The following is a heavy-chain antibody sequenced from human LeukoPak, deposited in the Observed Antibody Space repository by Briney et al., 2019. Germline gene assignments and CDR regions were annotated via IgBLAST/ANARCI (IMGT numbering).Heavy chain of an antibody. CDR3: AKKRWLSRAFDY. CDR2: IWYDGSNK. CDR1: GFTFSSYG. V-gene: IGHV3-33*06. D-gene: IGHD3-22*01. Sequence: GGSLRLSCAASGFTFSSYGMHWVRQAPGKGLEWVAVIWYDGSNKYYADSVKGRFTISRDNSKNTLYLQMNSLRAEDTAVYYCAKKRWLSRAFDYWGQGTLVTVSS. J-gene: IGHJ4*02.